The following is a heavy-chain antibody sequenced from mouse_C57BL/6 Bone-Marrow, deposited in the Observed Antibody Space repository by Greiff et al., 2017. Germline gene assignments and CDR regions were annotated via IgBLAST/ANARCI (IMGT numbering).Heavy chain of an antibody. V-gene: IGHV2-2*01. Sequence: VQVVESGPGLVQPSQSLSITCTASGFSLTSYGVHWVRQSPGKGLEWLGVIWSGGSTDYNAAFISRLSISKDDSQSQVFFKMNSLQADDTAIYYCARESSFITTVVFDYWGQGTTLTVSS. D-gene: IGHD1-1*01. CDR3: ARESSFITTVVFDY. CDR1: GFSLTSYG. J-gene: IGHJ2*01. CDR2: IWSGGST.